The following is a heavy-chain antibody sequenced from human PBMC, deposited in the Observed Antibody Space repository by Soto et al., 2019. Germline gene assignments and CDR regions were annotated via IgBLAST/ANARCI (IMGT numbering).Heavy chain of an antibody. J-gene: IGHJ5*02. CDR1: GSTFDDYS. V-gene: IGHV3-9*01. CDR2: ISWNSGSI. CDR3: AKDSGTDLGYASNWFDP. D-gene: IGHD2-2*01. Sequence: CLRPSCSASGSTFDDYSMHWVRQAPGKGLEWVSVISWNSGSIGYADSVKGRFTISRDNAKNSLYLQMNSLRAEDTALYYCAKDSGTDLGYASNWFDPWGQGTPVTVYS.